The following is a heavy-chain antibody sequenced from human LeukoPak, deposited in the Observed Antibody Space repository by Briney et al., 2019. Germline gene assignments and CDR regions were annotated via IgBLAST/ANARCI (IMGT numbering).Heavy chain of an antibody. V-gene: IGHV4-4*07. J-gene: IGHJ5*02. CDR2: IYTSGST. D-gene: IGHD3-22*01. Sequence: SETLSLTCTVSGGSISSYYWSWIRQPAGKGLEWIGRIYTSGSTNYNPSLKSRVTMSVDTSKNQFPLKLSSVTAADTAVYYCARMYYYDSSGPPLGWFDPWGQGTLVTVSS. CDR1: GGSISSYY. CDR3: ARMYYYDSSGPPLGWFDP.